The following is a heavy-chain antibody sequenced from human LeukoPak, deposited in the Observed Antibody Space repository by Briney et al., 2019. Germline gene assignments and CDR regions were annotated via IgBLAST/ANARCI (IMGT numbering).Heavy chain of an antibody. CDR1: GFTFSSYG. CDR2: ISYDGSNK. CDR3: AKNRPFDY. J-gene: IGHJ4*02. Sequence: GSLRLSCAASGFTFSSYGMHWVRQAPSKGLEWVAVISYDGSNKYYADSVKGRFTISRDNSKNTLYLRMNSLRAEDTAVYYCAKNRPFDYWGQGTLVTVSS. D-gene: IGHD6-6*01. V-gene: IGHV3-30*18.